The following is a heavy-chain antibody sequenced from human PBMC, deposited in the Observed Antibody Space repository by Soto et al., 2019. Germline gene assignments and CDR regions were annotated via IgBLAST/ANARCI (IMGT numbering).Heavy chain of an antibody. Sequence: GGSLRLSCAASGFTFSSYAMSWVRQAPGKGLEWVSAISGSGGSTYYADSVKGRFTISRDNSKNTLYLQMNSLRAEDTAVYYCAKCGFGELLLIDYYYYMDVWGKGTTVTVSS. CDR1: GFTFSSYA. V-gene: IGHV3-23*01. CDR2: ISGSGGST. D-gene: IGHD3-10*01. CDR3: AKCGFGELLLIDYYYYMDV. J-gene: IGHJ6*03.